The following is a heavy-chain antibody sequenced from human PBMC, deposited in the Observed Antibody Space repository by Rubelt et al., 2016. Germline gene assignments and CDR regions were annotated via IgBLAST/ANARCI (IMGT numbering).Heavy chain of an antibody. J-gene: IGHJ6*02. CDR2: IVPFLHVT. CDR1: GGTFSSYV. V-gene: IGHV1-69*09. Sequence: QVQLVQSGAEVKKPGSSVKVSCKASGGTFSSYVINWVRQAPGQGLEWMGRIVPFLHVTNYAPKFRARATFTADKSTSTAYKEQTRVRAEGTAVYYCARPPDVYGVDVWGQGTTVTVSS. CDR3: ARPPDVYGVDV.